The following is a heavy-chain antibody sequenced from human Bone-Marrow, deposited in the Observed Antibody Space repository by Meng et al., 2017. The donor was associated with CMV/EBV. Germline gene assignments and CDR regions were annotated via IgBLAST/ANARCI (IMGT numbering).Heavy chain of an antibody. D-gene: IGHD6-19*01. CDR1: GFTFSSYA. V-gene: IGHV3-23*03. Sequence: SGFTFSSYAITWVRQAPGKGLEWVSVIHSGGTSTYYADSVKGRFTISRDNSKNTLYLQMDSLRAEDTAVYYCAKGQVKQWLDWYFDLWGRGTLVTVSS. J-gene: IGHJ2*01. CDR3: AKGQVKQWLDWYFDL. CDR2: IHSGGTST.